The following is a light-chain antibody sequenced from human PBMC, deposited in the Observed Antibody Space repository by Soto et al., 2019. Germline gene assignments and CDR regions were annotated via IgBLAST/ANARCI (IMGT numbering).Light chain of an antibody. CDR3: QQYDNWPLT. V-gene: IGKV3-15*01. Sequence: EVVMTQSPATLSVAQGEGATLYCRASQSIRSNLAWYQKKPGQSHRLLIYGASTRATAVPARFSGSGSGTEFTLTISSLQSEDFAVYYCQQYDNWPLTFGGGTQVEIK. CDR2: GAS. CDR1: QSIRSN. J-gene: IGKJ4*01.